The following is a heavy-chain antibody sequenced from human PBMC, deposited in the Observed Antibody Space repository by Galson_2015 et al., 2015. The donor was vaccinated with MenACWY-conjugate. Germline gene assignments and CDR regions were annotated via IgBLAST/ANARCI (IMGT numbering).Heavy chain of an antibody. V-gene: IGHV4-31*03. CDR2: IYYSGST. D-gene: IGHD3-10*01. Sequence: TLSLTCTVSGGSIRSGGYYWSWIRQHPGKGLEWIGFIYYSGSTYHNPSLKSRLTMSVDTSRNQFSMDLRSVTAADTAVYHCARGNYYVSGTYYKSANFDYWGQGSLVTVSS. CDR3: ARGNYYVSGTYYKSANFDY. J-gene: IGHJ4*02. CDR1: GGSIRSGGYY.